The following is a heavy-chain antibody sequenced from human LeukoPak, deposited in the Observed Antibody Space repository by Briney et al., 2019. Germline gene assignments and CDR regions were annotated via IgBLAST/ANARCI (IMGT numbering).Heavy chain of an antibody. CDR2: IYYSGST. V-gene: IGHV4-59*01. Sequence: SETLSLXCTVSGGSSSSYYWSWIRQPPGKGLEWIGYIYYSGSTNYIPSLKSRVTISVDTSKNQFSLKLSSVTAADTAVYYCARVGYDSSGYFYYFDYWGQGTLVTVSS. D-gene: IGHD3-22*01. J-gene: IGHJ4*02. CDR3: ARVGYDSSGYFYYFDY. CDR1: GGSSSSYY.